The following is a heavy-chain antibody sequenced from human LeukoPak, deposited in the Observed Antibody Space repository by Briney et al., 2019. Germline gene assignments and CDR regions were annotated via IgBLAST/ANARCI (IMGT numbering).Heavy chain of an antibody. J-gene: IGHJ5*02. CDR1: GYTFPSYF. D-gene: IGHD6-13*01. Sequence: ASVKVSCKASGYTFPSYFMHWVRQAPGQGLEWMGGIIPIFGTANYAQKFQGRVTITADESTSTAYMELSSLRSEDTAVYYCARGNLYSSSWYWFDPWGQGTLVTVSS. CDR3: ARGNLYSSSWYWFDP. CDR2: IIPIFGTA. V-gene: IGHV1-69*13.